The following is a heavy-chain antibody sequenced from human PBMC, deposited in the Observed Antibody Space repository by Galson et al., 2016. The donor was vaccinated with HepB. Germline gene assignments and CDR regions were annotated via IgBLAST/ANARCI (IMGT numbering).Heavy chain of an antibody. J-gene: IGHJ2*01. D-gene: IGHD6-6*01. CDR1: GFTFGNYV. CDR3: AKDSSSAL. V-gene: IGHV3-7*01. CDR2: IKPDGREK. Sequence: SLRLSCAASGFTFGNYVMSWVRQAPGKGLEWVANIKPDGREKYYVDSVKGRFTISRDNAKNSLFLQMNSLRAEDTAVYYCAKDSSSALWGRGSLVTVSS.